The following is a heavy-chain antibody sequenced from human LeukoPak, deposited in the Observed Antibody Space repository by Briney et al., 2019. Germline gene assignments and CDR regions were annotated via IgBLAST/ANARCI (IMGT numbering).Heavy chain of an antibody. CDR2: ISSSSTTI. J-gene: IGHJ4*02. CDR3: ARGSGPLFYLDY. D-gene: IGHD2-15*01. V-gene: IGHV3-48*02. Sequence: GGSLRLSCAASGFTFSSYSLIWVRQAPGKGLEWVSYISSSSTTIYYADSVKGRFTISRDNAKNSLYLQMDSLRDEDTAVYYCARGSGPLFYLDYWGQGTLVTVSS. CDR1: GFTFSSYS.